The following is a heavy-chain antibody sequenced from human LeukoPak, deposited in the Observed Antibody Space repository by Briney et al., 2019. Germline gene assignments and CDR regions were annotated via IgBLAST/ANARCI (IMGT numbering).Heavy chain of an antibody. CDR1: GGIFISYA. J-gene: IGHJ4*02. CDR3: AREGERYCSGGSCYSSNGWYGGLNY. V-gene: IGHV1-18*01. CDR2: ISTYNGHT. Sequence: GASVKVSCKASGGIFISYAISWVGQAPGQGLEWMGGISTYNGHTNYARKDQGRVTMTTDTTTSTAYMELRSLRSADTALYYCAREGERYCSGGSCYSSNGWYGGLNYWGQGTLVTVSS. D-gene: IGHD2-15*01.